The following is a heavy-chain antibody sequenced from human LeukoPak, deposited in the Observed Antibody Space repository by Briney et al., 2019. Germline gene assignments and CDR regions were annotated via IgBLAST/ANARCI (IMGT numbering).Heavy chain of an antibody. D-gene: IGHD2-15*01. V-gene: IGHV3-53*04. J-gene: IGHJ5*02. CDR2: IYSGSDT. Sequence: GGSLRLSCAASGFTVSGNYMSWVRLAPGKGLEWVSVIYSGSDTYYADSVKGRFTISRHSPQNTVYLQMNSLRAEDTAVYYCARAQYCGGGSCYSGTLGSWGQGTLVTVSS. CDR3: ARAQYCGGGSCYSGTLGS. CDR1: GFTVSGNY.